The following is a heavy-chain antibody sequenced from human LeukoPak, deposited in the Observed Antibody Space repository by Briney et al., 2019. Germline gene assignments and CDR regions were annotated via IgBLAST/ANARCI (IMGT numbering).Heavy chain of an antibody. CDR2: INSDGSST. J-gene: IGHJ4*02. CDR1: GFTFSSHW. D-gene: IGHD5-12*01. Sequence: GGSLRLSCAASGFTFSSHWMHWVRQAPGKGLVWVSRINSDGSSTKYADSVKGRFTISRDDSKNTVYLQMNSLTTEDTAVYYCAKDRGGYTYYPFLSYFFDSWGQGTLVTVSS. V-gene: IGHV3-74*03. CDR3: AKDRGGYTYYPFLSYFFDS.